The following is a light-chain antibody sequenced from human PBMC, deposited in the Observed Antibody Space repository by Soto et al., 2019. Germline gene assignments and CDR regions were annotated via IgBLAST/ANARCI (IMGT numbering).Light chain of an antibody. Sequence: DIQMTQSPSALSGSVGDRVTITCRASQNIETWLAWYQQAPGKAPKLLIYDASTLKTGVPSRFSGSGSGTEFTLTIGSLQPDDYATYYCQQYNSEPWTFGQGTNVEI. CDR1: QNIETW. J-gene: IGKJ1*01. V-gene: IGKV1-5*01. CDR3: QQYNSEPWT. CDR2: DAS.